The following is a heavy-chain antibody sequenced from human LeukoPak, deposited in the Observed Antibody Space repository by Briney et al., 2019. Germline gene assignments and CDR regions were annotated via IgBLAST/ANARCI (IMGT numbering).Heavy chain of an antibody. J-gene: IGHJ4*02. Sequence: GASVKVSCKTSGYTFTNYDINWVRQAPGQGLEWMGWISAYNGNTNYAQKLQGRVTMTTDTSTSTAYMELRSLRSDDTAVYYCARDRPYSGSYYRVADYWGQGTLVTVSS. CDR3: ARDRPYSGSYYRVADY. CDR2: ISAYNGNT. CDR1: GYTFTNYD. V-gene: IGHV1-18*01. D-gene: IGHD1-26*01.